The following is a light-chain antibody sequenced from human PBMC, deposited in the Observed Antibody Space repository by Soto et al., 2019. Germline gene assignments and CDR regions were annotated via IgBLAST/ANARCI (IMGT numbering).Light chain of an antibody. CDR3: QQRNIWPPVT. J-gene: IGKJ5*01. V-gene: IGKV3-11*01. CDR1: QSVSSN. Sequence: EIVMTQSPTILSVSPGERATLSCRASQSVSSNLAWYQQKPGQAPRLVIYGAFNRATGIPARFSGSGSGTDFTLTISSLEPEDFAVYYCQQRNIWPPVTFGQGTRLEIK. CDR2: GAF.